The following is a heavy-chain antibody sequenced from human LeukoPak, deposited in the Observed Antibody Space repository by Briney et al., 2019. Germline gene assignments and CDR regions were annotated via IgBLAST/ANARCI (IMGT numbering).Heavy chain of an antibody. CDR3: ARTPYDISTGYSWFDP. Sequence: SGGSLRLSCAASGFTFSSYEMNWVRQAPGKGLEWVSYISSSGSTIYYADSVKGRFTISRDNAKNSLYLQMNSLRAEDTAVYYCARTPYDISTGYSWFDPWGQGTLVTVSS. V-gene: IGHV3-48*03. D-gene: IGHD3-9*01. J-gene: IGHJ5*02. CDR1: GFTFSSYE. CDR2: ISSSGSTI.